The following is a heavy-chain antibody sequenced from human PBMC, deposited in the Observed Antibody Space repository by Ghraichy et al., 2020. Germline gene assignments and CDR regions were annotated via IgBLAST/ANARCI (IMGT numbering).Heavy chain of an antibody. V-gene: IGHV3-23*01. D-gene: IGHD6-25*01. J-gene: IGHJ6*02. CDR3: AKDAAPYYYYGMDV. Sequence: GGSLRLSCAASGFTFSSYAMNWVRQAPGKGLEWVSAISGSGGGTYYADSVKGRFTISRDNSKNTLYLQMNSLRAEDTAVYYCAKDAAPYYYYGMDVWGQGTTVTVSS. CDR2: ISGSGGGT. CDR1: GFTFSSYA.